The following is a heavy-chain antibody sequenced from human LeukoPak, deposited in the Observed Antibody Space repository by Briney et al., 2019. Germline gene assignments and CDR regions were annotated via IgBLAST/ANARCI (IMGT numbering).Heavy chain of an antibody. V-gene: IGHV4-39*07. Sequence: SETLSLTCTVSGGSISSGTYYWGWIRQSPGKMGLEWIGNIYYSGSTYYNPSLKSRVTISVDTSKNQFSLKLSSVTAADTAVYYCTRAPNPDPYDTSDGFDYWGQGTLVTVSS. CDR2: IYYSGST. D-gene: IGHD3-22*01. CDR3: TRAPNPDPYDTSDGFDY. J-gene: IGHJ4*02. CDR1: GGSISSGTYY.